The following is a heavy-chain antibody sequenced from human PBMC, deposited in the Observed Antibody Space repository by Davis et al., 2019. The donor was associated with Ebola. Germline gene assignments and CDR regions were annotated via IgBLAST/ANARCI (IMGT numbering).Heavy chain of an antibody. CDR1: GFTFSSYV. V-gene: IGHV4-34*01. J-gene: IGHJ5*02. Sequence: ESLKISCAASGFTFSSYVMSWIRQPPGKGLEWIGEINHSGSTNYNPSLKSRVTISVDTSKNQFSLKLSSVTAADTAVYYCARALGYCSSTSCYSGWFDPWGQGTLVTVSS. CDR3: ARALGYCSSTSCYSGWFDP. D-gene: IGHD2-2*01. CDR2: INHSGST.